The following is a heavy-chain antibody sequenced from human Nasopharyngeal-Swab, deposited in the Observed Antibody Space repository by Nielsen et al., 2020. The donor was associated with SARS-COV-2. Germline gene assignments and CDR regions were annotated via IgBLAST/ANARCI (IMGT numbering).Heavy chain of an antibody. CDR2: ISYDGSNK. D-gene: IGHD3-9*01. CDR3: ARKASTYYDILTGYYQAETYYYYYYMDV. V-gene: IGHV3-33*05. J-gene: IGHJ6*03. Sequence: WIRQPPGKGLEWVAVISYDGSNKYYADSVKGRFTISRDNSKNTLYLQMNSLRAEDTAVYYCARKASTYYDILTGYYQAETYYYYYYMDVWGKGTTVTVSS.